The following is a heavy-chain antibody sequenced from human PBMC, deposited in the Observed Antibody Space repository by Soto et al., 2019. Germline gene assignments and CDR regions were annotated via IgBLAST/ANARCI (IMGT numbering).Heavy chain of an antibody. CDR2: ISGSGGST. Sequence: GGSLRLSCAASGFTFSSYAMSWVRQAPGKGLEWVSAISGSGGSTYYADSVKGRFTISRDNSKNTLYLQMNSLRAEDTAVYYCAKTYIVVVPARSYYFDYWGQGTLVTVSS. V-gene: IGHV3-23*01. D-gene: IGHD2-2*01. CDR3: AKTYIVVVPARSYYFDY. CDR1: GFTFSSYA. J-gene: IGHJ4*02.